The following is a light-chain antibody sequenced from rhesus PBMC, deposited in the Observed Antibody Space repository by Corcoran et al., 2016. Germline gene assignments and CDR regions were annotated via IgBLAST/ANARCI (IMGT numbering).Light chain of an antibody. Sequence: DIQMTQSPSSLSASVGDIVTITCRASQGIINDLAWYQQKPGETPKLLIYEASSLQSGIPSRFRGSGSVTDFTLTISSLQPEDFATYYCQHYYNSPLTFGGGTKVEIK. CDR2: EAS. CDR3: QHYYNSPLT. CDR1: QGIIND. J-gene: IGKJ4*01. V-gene: IGKV1-18*01.